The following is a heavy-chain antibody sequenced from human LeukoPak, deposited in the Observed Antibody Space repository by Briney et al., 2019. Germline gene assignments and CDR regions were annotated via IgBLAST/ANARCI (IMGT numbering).Heavy chain of an antibody. CDR3: AKAKVAGAPLYYYHMDV. CDR2: ISGSGGST. Sequence: PGGSLRLSCAASGFTFSSYAMSWVRQAPGKGLEWVSAISGSGGSTYYADSVKGRFTISRDNSKNTLYLQMNSLRAEDTAVYYCAKAKVAGAPLYYYHMDVWGKGTTVTVSS. CDR1: GFTFSSYA. V-gene: IGHV3-23*01. J-gene: IGHJ6*03. D-gene: IGHD7-27*01.